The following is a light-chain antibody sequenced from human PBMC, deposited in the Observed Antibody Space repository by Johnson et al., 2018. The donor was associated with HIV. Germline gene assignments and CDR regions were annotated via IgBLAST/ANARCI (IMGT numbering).Light chain of an antibody. V-gene: IGLV1-51*01. CDR2: DNH. Sequence: QSVLTQPPSVSVAPGQKVTIPCSGSSSNIGNNYASWYQQVPGTAPKLLIYDNHKRPSGIPDRFSGSKSGPSATLGITGLQTGDEADYYCGTWDNSLSAGVFGTGTKVTVL. CDR1: SSNIGNNY. J-gene: IGLJ1*01. CDR3: GTWDNSLSAGV.